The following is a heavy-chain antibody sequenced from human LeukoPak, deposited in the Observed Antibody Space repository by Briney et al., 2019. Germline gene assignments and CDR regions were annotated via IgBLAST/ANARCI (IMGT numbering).Heavy chain of an antibody. D-gene: IGHD2-15*01. V-gene: IGHV4-39*01. CDR2: IYYSEGT. CDR3: ARHGVDWGSKTPYDAFDI. Sequence: PSETLSLTCSVSGGSITTSSYYWGWIRQPPEKGLEWIGSIYYSEGTYYSPSLKGRVTMSVDTSKNQFSLKLSSVTAADTAVYYCARHGVDWGSKTPYDAFDIWGQGTMVTVSS. J-gene: IGHJ3*02. CDR1: GGSITTSSYY.